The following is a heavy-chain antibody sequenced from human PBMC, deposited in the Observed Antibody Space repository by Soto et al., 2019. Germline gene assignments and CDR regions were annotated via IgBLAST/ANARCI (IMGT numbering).Heavy chain of an antibody. CDR2: INHSGST. CDR1: GGSFSGYY. J-gene: IGHJ4*02. D-gene: IGHD3-3*01. Sequence: QVQLQQWGAGLLKPSETLSLTCAVYGGSFSGYYWSWIRQPPGKGLEWIGEINHSGSTNYNPSLKSRVTISVDTSKNQFSLKLSSVTAADTAVYYCGRRRIFGVVTHDYWGQGTLVTVSS. V-gene: IGHV4-34*01. CDR3: GRRRIFGVVTHDY.